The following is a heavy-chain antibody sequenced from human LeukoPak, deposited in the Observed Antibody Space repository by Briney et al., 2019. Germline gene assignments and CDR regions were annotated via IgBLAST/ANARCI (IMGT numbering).Heavy chain of an antibody. CDR3: AREPTYTSSWYSTCDY. D-gene: IGHD6-13*01. J-gene: IGHJ4*02. CDR1: GFTFSNYD. V-gene: IGHV3-48*01. CDR2: ISLSSTSI. Sequence: PGGSLRLSCAASGFTFSNYDMNWVRQAPGKGLEWVSYISLSSTSIYYADSVKGRFTISRDNAKNSLYLQMNSLRAEDSAIYYCAREPTYTSSWYSTCDYWGQGPLVTVSS.